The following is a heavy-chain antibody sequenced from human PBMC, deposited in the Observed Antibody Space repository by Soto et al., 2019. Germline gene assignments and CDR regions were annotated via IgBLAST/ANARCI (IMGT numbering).Heavy chain of an antibody. V-gene: IGHV3-11*01. D-gene: IGHD2-15*01. CDR2: ISSSGSTI. Sequence: QVQLVESGGGLVKPGGSLRLSCAASGFTFSDYYMSWIRQAPGKGLEWVSYISSSGSTIYYADSVKGRFTIARDNAKNSLYLQMNSLRVEGTAVYYCARGTHVGYCSGGSCDSGWFDPWGQGTLVTVSS. CDR3: ARGTHVGYCSGGSCDSGWFDP. J-gene: IGHJ5*02. CDR1: GFTFSDYY.